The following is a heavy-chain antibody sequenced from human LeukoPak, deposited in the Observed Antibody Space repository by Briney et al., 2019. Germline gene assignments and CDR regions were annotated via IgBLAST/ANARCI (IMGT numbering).Heavy chain of an antibody. Sequence: GESLKISCKGSGYSFSNYWIGWVRQMPGKGLESMGIIYPGDSDTRYSPSFQGQVTISADKSISTSYLQWTSLKASDTAMYYCVRKFDSGWYGSFDYSSQGTLVTVSS. V-gene: IGHV5-51*01. D-gene: IGHD6-19*01. CDR1: GYSFSNYW. CDR2: IYPGDSDT. J-gene: IGHJ4*02. CDR3: VRKFDSGWYGSFDY.